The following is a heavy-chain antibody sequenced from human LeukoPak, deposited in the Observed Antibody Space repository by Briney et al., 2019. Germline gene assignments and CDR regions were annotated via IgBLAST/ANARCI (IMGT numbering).Heavy chain of an antibody. CDR3: AKDKGEQLALDY. Sequence: GRSLRLSCAASGFTFDDYAMHWVRQAPGKGLEWVSGISWNSGSIGYADSVKGRFTISRDNAKNSLYLQMNSLRAEDTALYYCAKDKGEQLALDYWGQGTLVTVSS. V-gene: IGHV3-9*01. CDR1: GFTFDDYA. J-gene: IGHJ4*02. D-gene: IGHD6-6*01. CDR2: ISWNSGSI.